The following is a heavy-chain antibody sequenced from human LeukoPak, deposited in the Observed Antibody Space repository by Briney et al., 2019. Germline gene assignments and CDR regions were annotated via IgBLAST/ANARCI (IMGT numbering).Heavy chain of an antibody. Sequence: ASVKVSCKASGYTFTNYGISWVRQAPGQGLEWMGWISTYNGNTNYAQKLQGRVTMTTDTSTSTAYMELRSLRSDDTAVYYCAKDLAEDVVFWDYWGQGTLVTVSS. CDR3: AKDLAEDVVFWDY. CDR2: ISTYNGNT. D-gene: IGHD3-9*01. CDR1: GYTFTNYG. V-gene: IGHV1-18*01. J-gene: IGHJ4*02.